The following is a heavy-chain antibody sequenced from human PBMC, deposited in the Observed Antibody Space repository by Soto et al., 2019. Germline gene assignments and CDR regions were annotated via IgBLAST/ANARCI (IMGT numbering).Heavy chain of an antibody. D-gene: IGHD4-17*01. J-gene: IGHJ3*02. CDR3: AGGGGMDYGDYGALDAFDI. V-gene: IGHV1-18*01. CDR2: ISAYNGNT. Sequence: QVQLVQSGAEVKKPGASVKVSCKASGYTFTSYGISWVRQAPGQGLEWMGWISAYNGNTNYAQKLQGRVTMTTDTSTSTAYMELRRLRSDDTAVYYWAGGGGMDYGDYGALDAFDIWGQGTMVTVSS. CDR1: GYTFTSYG.